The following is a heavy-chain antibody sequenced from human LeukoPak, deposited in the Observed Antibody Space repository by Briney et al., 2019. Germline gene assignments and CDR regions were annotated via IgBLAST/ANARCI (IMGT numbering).Heavy chain of an antibody. CDR2: IYYSGST. CDR3: ARGLYYDILTGYYHYFDY. CDR1: GGSISSYY. J-gene: IGHJ4*02. Sequence: PSETLSLTCTVSGGSISSYYWSWTRQPPGKGLEWIGYIYYSGSTNYNPSLKSRVTISVDTSKNQFSLKLSFVTAADTAVYYCARGLYYDILTGYYHYFDYWGQGTLVTVSS. V-gene: IGHV4-59*01. D-gene: IGHD3-9*01.